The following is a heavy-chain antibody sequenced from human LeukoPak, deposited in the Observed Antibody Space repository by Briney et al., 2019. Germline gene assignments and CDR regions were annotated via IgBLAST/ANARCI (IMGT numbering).Heavy chain of an antibody. D-gene: IGHD6-19*01. J-gene: IGHJ4*02. Sequence: GGSLRLSCAASGFTFRTYGMNWVRQAPGKGLEWVSYISSSGSTKYYEDSVEGRFTISRDNAKKSLYLQMNSLRAEDTAVYYCARANGWYLRNYFDYWGQGILVTVSS. V-gene: IGHV3-48*04. CDR3: ARANGWYLRNYFDY. CDR2: ISSSGSTK. CDR1: GFTFRTYG.